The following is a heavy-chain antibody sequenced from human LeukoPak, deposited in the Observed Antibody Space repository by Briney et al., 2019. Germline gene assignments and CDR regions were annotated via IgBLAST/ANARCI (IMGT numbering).Heavy chain of an antibody. V-gene: IGHV4-4*08. CDR3: ARGRRDGYNLEYFDK. D-gene: IGHD5-24*01. J-gene: IGHJ4*02. CDR2: IYNSGST. Sequence: SETLSLTCTVSGGSISSYYWSWIRQPPGKGLEWIGYIYNSGSTNYNPSLKSRVTIYVDTSKNQFSLKLSSVTAADTAVYYCARGRRDGYNLEYFDKWGQGTLVTVSS. CDR1: GGSISSYY.